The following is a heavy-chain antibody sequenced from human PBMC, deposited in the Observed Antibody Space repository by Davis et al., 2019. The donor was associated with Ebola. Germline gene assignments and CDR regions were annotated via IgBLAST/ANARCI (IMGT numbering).Heavy chain of an antibody. J-gene: IGHJ6*02. Sequence: GESLKISCAASGFTFSSYEMNWVRQAPGKGLEWVSYISSSGTTIYYADSVKGRFTISRDNAKNSLYLQMHSLRAEDTAVYYCARDLYLGSWNYYGMDVWGQGTTVTVSS. D-gene: IGHD2-2*02. CDR1: GFTFSSYE. CDR2: ISSSGTTI. V-gene: IGHV3-48*03. CDR3: ARDLYLGSWNYYGMDV.